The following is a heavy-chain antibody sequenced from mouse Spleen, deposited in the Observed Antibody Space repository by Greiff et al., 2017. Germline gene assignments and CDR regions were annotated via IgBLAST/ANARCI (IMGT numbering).Heavy chain of an antibody. Sequence: EVMLVESGGGLVKRGGSLKLSCAASGFTFSSYAMSWVRQTPEKRLEWVATISSGGGNTYYPDSVKGRFTISRDNAKNTLYLQMSSLKSEDTAMYYCARQSWAYFDYWGQGTTLTVSS. CDR2: ISSGGGNT. D-gene: IGHD4-1*01. V-gene: IGHV5-9*01. CDR3: ARQSWAYFDY. J-gene: IGHJ2*01. CDR1: GFTFSSYA.